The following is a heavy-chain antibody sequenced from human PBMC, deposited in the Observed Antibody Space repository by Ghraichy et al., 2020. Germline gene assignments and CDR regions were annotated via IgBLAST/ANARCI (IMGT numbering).Heavy chain of an antibody. CDR3: ARQGNCGGDCYSFLQY. V-gene: IGHV3-21*01. J-gene: IGHJ4*02. CDR1: GFTFSNFN. Sequence: GGSLRLSCAASGFTFSNFNMNWVRQAPGKGLEWVSSISSSGTYMHYADSVKGRFTISRDNAKNSVYLQMDSLRVEDTAVYYCARQGNCGGDCYSFLQYWGQGTLVTVSS. D-gene: IGHD2-21*02. CDR2: ISSSGTYM.